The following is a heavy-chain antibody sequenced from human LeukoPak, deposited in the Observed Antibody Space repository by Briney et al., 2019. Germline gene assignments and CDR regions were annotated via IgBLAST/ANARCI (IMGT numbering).Heavy chain of an antibody. D-gene: IGHD2-2*01. CDR3: ARGGGIVVVPAAPYNWFDP. CDR2: INHSGST. J-gene: IGHJ5*02. V-gene: IGHV4-34*01. CDR1: GGSFSGYY. Sequence: PSETLSLTCAVYGGSFSGYYWSWIRQPPGKGLEWIGEINHSGSTNYNPSLKSRVTISVDTSKNQFSLKLSSVTAADTAVYYCARGGGIVVVPAAPYNWFDPWGQGTLVTVSS.